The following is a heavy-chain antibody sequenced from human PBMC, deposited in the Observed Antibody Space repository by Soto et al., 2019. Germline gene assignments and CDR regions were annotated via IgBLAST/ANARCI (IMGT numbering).Heavy chain of an antibody. J-gene: IGHJ3*02. V-gene: IGHV4-59*01. Sequence: SETLSLTCTVSGGSISSYYWSWIRQPPGKGLEWIGYIYYSGSTNYNPSLKSRVTISVDTSKNQFSLKLSSVTAADTAVYYCAREPYKAANDAFDIWGQGTMVTVS. D-gene: IGHD2-15*01. CDR2: IYYSGST. CDR3: AREPYKAANDAFDI. CDR1: GGSISSYY.